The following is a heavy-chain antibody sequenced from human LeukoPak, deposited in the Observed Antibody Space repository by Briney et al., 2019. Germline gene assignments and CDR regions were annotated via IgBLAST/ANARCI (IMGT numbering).Heavy chain of an antibody. V-gene: IGHV3-21*01. J-gene: IGHJ4*02. CDR3: ARDIHEFLRYSTEDY. D-gene: IGHD5/OR15-5a*01. CDR1: GFTFSTYS. CDR2: ISSSSSYI. Sequence: KAGGSLRLSCAASGFTFSTYSMSWVRQAPGKGLEWVSSISSSSSYIYYADSVKGRFTISRDNAKNSLYLQMNSLRAEDTAVYYCARDIHEFLRYSTEDYWGQGTLVTVSS.